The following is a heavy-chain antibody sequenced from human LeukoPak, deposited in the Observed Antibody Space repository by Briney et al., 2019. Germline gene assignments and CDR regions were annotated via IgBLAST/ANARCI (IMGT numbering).Heavy chain of an antibody. Sequence: EASVKVSCKASGGTFSSYAISWVRQAPGQGLEWMGRIIPIFGTANYAQKFQGRVTITADKSTSTACMELSSLRSEDTAVYYCARTSSGWYSPYFDYWGQGTLVTVSS. CDR1: GGTFSSYA. CDR3: ARTSSGWYSPYFDY. CDR2: IIPIFGTA. J-gene: IGHJ4*02. V-gene: IGHV1-69*06. D-gene: IGHD6-19*01.